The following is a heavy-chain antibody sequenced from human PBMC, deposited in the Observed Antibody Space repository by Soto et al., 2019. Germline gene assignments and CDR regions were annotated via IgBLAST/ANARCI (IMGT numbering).Heavy chain of an antibody. V-gene: IGHV1-69*13. J-gene: IGHJ4*02. CDR3: ARGGSSTRKAGRFGELLTEHFAY. CDR1: GGTFSSYA. CDR2: IIPIFGTA. D-gene: IGHD3-10*01. Sequence: GASVKVSCKASGGTFSSYAISWVRQAPGQGLEWMGGIIPIFGTANYAQKFQGRVTITADESTSTAYMELSSLRSEDTAVYYCARGGSSTRKAGRFGELLTEHFAYWGQGALVTVAS.